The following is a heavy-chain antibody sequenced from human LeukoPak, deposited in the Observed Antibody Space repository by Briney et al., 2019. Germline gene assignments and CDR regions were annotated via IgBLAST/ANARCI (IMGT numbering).Heavy chain of an antibody. CDR1: GGSFSGYY. CDR3: ASKVSPGYYFDY. Sequence: SETLSLTCAVYGGSFSGYYWSWIRQPPGKGLEWIGEINHSGSTNYNPSLKSRVTISGGTSKNQFSLKLTSVTAADTAVYYCASKVSPGYYFDYWGQGILVTVSS. J-gene: IGHJ4*02. D-gene: IGHD2-8*01. V-gene: IGHV4-34*01. CDR2: INHSGST.